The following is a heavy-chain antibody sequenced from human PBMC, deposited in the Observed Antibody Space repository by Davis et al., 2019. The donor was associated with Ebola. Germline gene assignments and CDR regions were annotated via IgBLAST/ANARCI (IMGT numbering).Heavy chain of an antibody. Sequence: ASVKVSCKASGYTFTSYTMHWVRQAPAQRLAWMGWINAGNGNTKYSQKFQGRVTITRDTSASTAYMELSSLRSEDTAVYYCARDWGIWQWRAFGMDVWGQGTTVTVSS. CDR1: GYTFTSYT. D-gene: IGHD6-19*01. CDR2: INAGNGNT. CDR3: ARDWGIWQWRAFGMDV. J-gene: IGHJ6*02. V-gene: IGHV1-3*01.